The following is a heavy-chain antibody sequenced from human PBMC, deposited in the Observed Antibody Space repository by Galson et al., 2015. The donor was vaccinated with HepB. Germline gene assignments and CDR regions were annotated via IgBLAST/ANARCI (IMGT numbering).Heavy chain of an antibody. CDR1: GFTFSSYA. D-gene: IGHD2-15*01. CDR2: ISGSGGST. Sequence: SLRLSCAASGFTFSSYAMSWVRQAPGKGLEWVSAISGSGGSTYYADSVKGRFTISRDNSKNTLYLQMNSLRAEDTAVYYCAKGPPPWDIVVVVAAEYYFDYWGQGTLVTVSS. J-gene: IGHJ4*02. CDR3: AKGPPPWDIVVVVAAEYYFDY. V-gene: IGHV3-23*01.